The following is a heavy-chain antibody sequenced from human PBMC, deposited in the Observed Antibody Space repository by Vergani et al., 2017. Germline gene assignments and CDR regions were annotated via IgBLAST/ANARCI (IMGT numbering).Heavy chain of an antibody. D-gene: IGHD5-12*01. J-gene: IGHJ6*02. CDR1: GFTFSSYA. Sequence: EVQLLESGGGLVQPGGSLRLSCAASGFTFSSYAMSWVRRAPGKGLEWVSAISGSGGSTYYADSVKGRFTISRDDSKNTLYLQMNSLKTEDTAVYYCTHRANYGMDVWGQGTTVTVSS. CDR3: THRANYGMDV. V-gene: IGHV3-23*01. CDR2: ISGSGGST.